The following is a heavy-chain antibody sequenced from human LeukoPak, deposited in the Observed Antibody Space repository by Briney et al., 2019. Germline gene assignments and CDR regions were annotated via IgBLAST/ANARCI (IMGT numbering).Heavy chain of an antibody. Sequence: ETLSLTCTVSGGSISSYYWSWIRQPPGKGLEWVSAISGSGGSTYYADSVKGRFTISRDNSKNTLYLQMNSPRAEDTAVYYCAKSTLPKSSSSYWGQGTLVTVSS. CDR3: AKSTLPKSSSSY. V-gene: IGHV3-23*01. CDR2: ISGSGGST. D-gene: IGHD6-6*01. CDR1: GGSISSYY. J-gene: IGHJ4*02.